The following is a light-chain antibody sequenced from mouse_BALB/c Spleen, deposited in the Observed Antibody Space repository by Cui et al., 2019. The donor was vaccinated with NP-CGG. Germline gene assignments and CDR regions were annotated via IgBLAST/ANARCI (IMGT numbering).Light chain of an antibody. V-gene: IGLV1*01. Sequence: QAVVTQESALTTSPGETVTLTCRSSTGAVTTNNYANWVQEKPDHLFTGLIGGTNNRAPGVPARFSGSLIEDKAALTITGAQTEDEAIYFCALWYSNHWVFGGGTKLTVL. CDR1: TGAVTTNNY. CDR3: ALWYSNHWV. J-gene: IGLJ1*01. CDR2: GTN.